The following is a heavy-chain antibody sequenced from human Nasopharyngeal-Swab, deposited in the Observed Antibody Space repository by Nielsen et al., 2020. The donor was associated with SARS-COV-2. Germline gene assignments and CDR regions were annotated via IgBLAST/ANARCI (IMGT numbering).Heavy chain of an antibody. D-gene: IGHD3/OR15-3a*01. J-gene: IGHJ4*02. Sequence: ASVKDSCKASGYTFISHSMHWVCHTPGQRLEWMGWINPVNENTKYSQKFQGRVTITRDTSANIGYMELNSLRSEDTALYYCARDLDTWGIFDYWGQGTLVTVSS. V-gene: IGHV1-3*01. CDR3: ARDLDTWGIFDY. CDR2: INPVNENT. CDR1: GYTFISHS.